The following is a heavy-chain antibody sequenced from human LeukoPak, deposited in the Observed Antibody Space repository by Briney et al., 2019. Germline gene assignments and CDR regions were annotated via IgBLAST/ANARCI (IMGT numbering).Heavy chain of an antibody. CDR2: ISSSSSTI. Sequence: GGSLRLSCAASGFTVSSNYMNWVRQAPGKGLEWVSYISSSSSTIYYADSVKGRFTISRDNAKNSLYLQMNSLRAEDTAVYYCAREVVRGAIYYYYMDVWGKGTTVTVSS. J-gene: IGHJ6*03. D-gene: IGHD3-10*01. CDR1: GFTVSSNY. CDR3: AREVVRGAIYYYYMDV. V-gene: IGHV3-48*01.